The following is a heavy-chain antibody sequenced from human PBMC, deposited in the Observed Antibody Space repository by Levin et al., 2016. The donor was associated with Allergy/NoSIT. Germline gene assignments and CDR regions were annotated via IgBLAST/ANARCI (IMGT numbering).Heavy chain of an antibody. CDR1: GYTFTGYY. J-gene: IGHJ4*02. CDR3: ARELPDFNGDCLDY. V-gene: IGHV1-2*02. CDR2: INPNSGGT. D-gene: IGHD4-17*01. Sequence: ASVKVSCKASGYTFTGYYMHWVRQAPGQGLEWMGWINPNSGGTNYAQKFQGRVTMTRDTSISTAYMELSRLRSDDTAVYYCARELPDFNGDCLDYWGQGTLVTVSS.